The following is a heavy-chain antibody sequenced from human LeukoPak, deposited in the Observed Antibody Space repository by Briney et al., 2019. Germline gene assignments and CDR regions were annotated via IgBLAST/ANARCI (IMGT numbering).Heavy chain of an antibody. V-gene: IGHV1-8*01. CDR1: GYTFTSYD. CDR3: ARGNRLYSSSWSALPFDF. Sequence: ASVKVSCKASGYTFTSYDINWVRQATGQGLEWMGWVNPNSGYTGYTQKFQGRVTLTRGTSISTAYMELRSLRSEDTAVYYCARGNRLYSSSWSALPFDFWGQGTMLTVSS. CDR2: VNPNSGYT. J-gene: IGHJ3*01. D-gene: IGHD6-13*01.